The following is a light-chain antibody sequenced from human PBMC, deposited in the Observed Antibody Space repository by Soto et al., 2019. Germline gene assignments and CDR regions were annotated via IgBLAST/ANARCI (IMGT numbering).Light chain of an antibody. CDR2: GAS. Sequence: EIVMTQSPATLSVSPGERATISCRASQSVSSNLARYQQKPGQAPRLLIYGASTRATGIPARFSGSGSGTEFTLTISSLQSEDFAVYYCQQYNNWPQTFGQGTK. CDR3: QQYNNWPQT. V-gene: IGKV3-15*01. CDR1: QSVSSN. J-gene: IGKJ1*01.